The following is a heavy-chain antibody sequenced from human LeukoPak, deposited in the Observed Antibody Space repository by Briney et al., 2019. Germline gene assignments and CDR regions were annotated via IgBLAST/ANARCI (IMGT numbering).Heavy chain of an antibody. V-gene: IGHV4-39*07. D-gene: IGHD3-22*01. CDR1: GGSISSNSYY. CDR3: ARGTDYYDSSGQYYFDY. Sequence: PSETLSLTCTVSGGSISSNSYYWGWIRQPPGKGLEWIGEINHSGSTNYNPSLKSRVTISVDTSKNQFSLKLSSVTAADTAVYYCARGTDYYDSSGQYYFDYWGQGTLVTVSS. CDR2: INHSGST. J-gene: IGHJ4*02.